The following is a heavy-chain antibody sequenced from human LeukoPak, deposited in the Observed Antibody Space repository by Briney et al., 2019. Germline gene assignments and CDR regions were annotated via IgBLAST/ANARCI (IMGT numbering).Heavy chain of an antibody. V-gene: IGHV4-61*01. CDR3: ARYSSSWYVDY. Sequence: SETLSLTCTVSGGSLSSAHGWSWIRQPPGKGLEWIGYSQNSGCTNCNPSLKSRVTISVDTSKNQFSLKLSSVTAADTAVYYCARYSSSWYVDYWGQGTLVTVSS. CDR2: SQNSGCT. CDR1: GGSLSSAHG. D-gene: IGHD6-13*01. J-gene: IGHJ4*02.